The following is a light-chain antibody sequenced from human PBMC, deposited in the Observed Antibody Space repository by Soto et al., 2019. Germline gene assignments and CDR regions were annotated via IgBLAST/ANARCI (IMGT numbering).Light chain of an antibody. J-gene: IGKJ2*01. CDR1: QSVGSG. CDR3: HQYDDGPYT. Sequence: IVGPQASASLSVSPGERASLSCGASQSVGSGLSWYQQKPGQAPRLLIYDASNRATGIPARFSGSGSGTEFTLTISSLQSEDFAVYYCHQYDDGPYTLGQGTKVDIK. V-gene: IGKV3D-15*01. CDR2: DAS.